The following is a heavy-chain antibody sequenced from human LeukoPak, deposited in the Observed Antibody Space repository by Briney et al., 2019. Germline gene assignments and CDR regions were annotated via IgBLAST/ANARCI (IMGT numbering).Heavy chain of an antibody. CDR1: GGSISSSSYY. CDR3: ARARYSGSSTPYYFDY. D-gene: IGHD1-26*01. J-gene: IGHJ4*02. Sequence: SETLSLTCTVSGGSISSSSYYWGWIRQPPGKGLERIGSIYYSGSTYYNPSLKSRVTISVDRSKNQFSLKLSSVTAADTAVYYCARARYSGSSTPYYFDYWGQGTLVTVSS. V-gene: IGHV4-39*07. CDR2: IYYSGST.